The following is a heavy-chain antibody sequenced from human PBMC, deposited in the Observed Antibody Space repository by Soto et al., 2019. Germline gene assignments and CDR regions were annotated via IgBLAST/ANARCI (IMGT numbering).Heavy chain of an antibody. V-gene: IGHV3-23*01. CDR3: GKVVETFYFDY. CDR1: GFTFSNNA. D-gene: IGHD5-18*01. J-gene: IGHJ4*02. CDR2: INPGGSGT. Sequence: GGSLRLSCAASGFTFSNNAMRWVRQAPGKGLEWVSAINPGGSGTYYADSVKGRFTISRDNSRNTLYLQMDNLRADDSAVYYCGKVVETFYFDYWGQGAQVTVSS.